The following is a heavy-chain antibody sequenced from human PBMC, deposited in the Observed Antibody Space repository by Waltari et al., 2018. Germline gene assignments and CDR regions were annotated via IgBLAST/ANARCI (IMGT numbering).Heavy chain of an antibody. CDR1: GGSISSGTYY. CDR3: ASDRYYYDSSGSGAY. D-gene: IGHD3-22*01. J-gene: IGHJ4*02. V-gene: IGHV4-61*02. Sequence: QVQLQESGPGLVKPSQTLSLTCTVSGGSISSGTYYWSWIRQPAGKVLAWIGRIYINGGTTYNPSLKSRVTISIDTSKNRCSLKLTSVTAADTAMYYCASDRYYYDSSGSGAYWGQGALVTVSS. CDR2: IYINGGT.